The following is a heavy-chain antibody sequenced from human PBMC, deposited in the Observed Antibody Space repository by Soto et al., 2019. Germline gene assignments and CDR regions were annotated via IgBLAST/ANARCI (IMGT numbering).Heavy chain of an antibody. Sequence: GGSLRLSCAASGFTFSSYAMHWVRQAPGKXLEWVAVISYDGSNKYYADSVKGRFTISRDNSKNTLYLQMNSLRAEDTAVYYCARLLPIYSSSWYGAFDIWGQGTMVTVSS. CDR3: ARLLPIYSSSWYGAFDI. V-gene: IGHV3-30-3*01. CDR2: ISYDGSNK. CDR1: GFTFSSYA. J-gene: IGHJ3*02. D-gene: IGHD6-13*01.